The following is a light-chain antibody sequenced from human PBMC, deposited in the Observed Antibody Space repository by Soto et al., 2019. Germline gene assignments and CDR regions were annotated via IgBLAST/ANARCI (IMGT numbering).Light chain of an antibody. CDR3: QTWGTGGVV. J-gene: IGLJ2*01. CDR1: SGHSYYA. V-gene: IGLV4-69*01. Sequence: QLVLTQSPSASASLGASVKLTCTLSSGHSYYAIAWHQQQPEKGPRYLMKLNSDGSHSKGDGIPDRFSGSSSGAERYLTISSLQSEDEADYYWQTWGTGGVVFGGGTKLTVL. CDR2: LNSDGSH.